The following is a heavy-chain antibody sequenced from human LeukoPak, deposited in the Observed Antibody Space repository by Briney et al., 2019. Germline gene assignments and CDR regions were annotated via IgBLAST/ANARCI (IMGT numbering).Heavy chain of an antibody. CDR3: ARRTPYYYDSSGPLGGAFDI. Sequence: GGSLRLSCAASGFTFSSYAMHRVRQAPGKGLEWVAVVSYDGSNKYYADSVKGRFTISRDNSKNTLYLQMNSLRPEDTAVYYCARRTPYYYDSSGPLGGAFDIWGQGTMVTVSS. CDR2: VSYDGSNK. CDR1: GFTFSSYA. J-gene: IGHJ3*02. D-gene: IGHD3-22*01. V-gene: IGHV3-30-3*01.